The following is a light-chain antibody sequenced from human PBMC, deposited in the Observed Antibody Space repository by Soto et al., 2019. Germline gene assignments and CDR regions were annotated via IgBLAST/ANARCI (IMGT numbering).Light chain of an antibody. CDR2: KTH. J-gene: IGLJ3*02. CDR3: ATWDDSMNGPV. V-gene: IGLV1-44*01. CDR1: NSNIGDNT. Sequence: QSVVTQPHSVSGTPGQRVTVSCSGSNSNIGDNTVTWYHQLTVAAPKLLIYKTHQRPSGVPDRFSGSKSGTSASLAISWLQSEDEGDYDCATWDDSMNGPVFGGGTKLTVL.